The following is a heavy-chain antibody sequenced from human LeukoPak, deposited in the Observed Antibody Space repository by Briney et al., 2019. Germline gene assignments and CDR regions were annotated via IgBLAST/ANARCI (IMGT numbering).Heavy chain of an antibody. CDR3: AKDYRYYYDNVGTSPFDY. D-gene: IGHD3-22*01. CDR2: ISPSGGIT. J-gene: IGHJ4*02. Sequence: PGGTLRLSCAASGFTFSSHGMNWVRQAPGKGLEWVSGISPSGGITYYTDSVKGRFTISRDSSKNTLYLQMNSLRAEDTAVYYCAKDYRYYYDNVGTSPFDYWGQGTLITVSS. CDR1: GFTFSSHG. V-gene: IGHV3-23*01.